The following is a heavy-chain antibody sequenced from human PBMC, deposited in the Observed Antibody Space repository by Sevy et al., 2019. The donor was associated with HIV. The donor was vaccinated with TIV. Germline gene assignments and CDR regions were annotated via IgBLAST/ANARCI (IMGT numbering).Heavy chain of an antibody. D-gene: IGHD6-19*01. J-gene: IGHJ4*02. CDR1: GFTFSNAW. Sequence: GGSLRLSCAASGFTFSNAWMSWVRQAPGKGLEWVGRIKSKTDGGTTDYAAPVKGRFTISRDDSKNTLYLQMNSLKTEDTAVYYSTTELKPGYSSGWYLYYFDYWGQGTLVTVSS. CDR2: IKSKTDGGTT. CDR3: TTELKPGYSSGWYLYYFDY. V-gene: IGHV3-15*01.